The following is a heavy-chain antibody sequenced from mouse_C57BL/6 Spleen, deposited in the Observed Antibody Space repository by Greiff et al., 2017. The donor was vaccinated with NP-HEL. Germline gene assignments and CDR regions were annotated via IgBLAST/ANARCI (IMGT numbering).Heavy chain of an antibody. CDR1: GYTFTSYW. CDR3: AREGFAY. CDR2: IDPSDSYT. V-gene: IGHV1-69*01. Sequence: QVQLKQPGAELVMPGASVKLSCKASGYTFTSYWMHWVKQRPGQGLEWIGEIDPSDSYTNYNQKFKGKSTLTVDKSSSTAYMQLSSLTSEDSAVYYRAREGFAYWGQGTLVTVSA. J-gene: IGHJ3*01.